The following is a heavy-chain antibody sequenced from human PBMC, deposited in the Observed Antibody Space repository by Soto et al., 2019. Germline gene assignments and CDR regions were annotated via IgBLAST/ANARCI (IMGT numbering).Heavy chain of an antibody. D-gene: IGHD6-19*01. CDR3: TRSVGWYDY. CDR2: IHSGGSIT. V-gene: IGHV3-74*01. Sequence: EVQLVESGGGLVQPGGSLTRSCVGSGFTFSDHRIHWVRQAPGKGLVWVSRIHSGGSITAYADSVKGRFTISGDDGKNTVYLQMNSLRAEDTAVYDCTRSVGWYDYWGQGTLVTVSS. J-gene: IGHJ4*02. CDR1: GFTFSDHR.